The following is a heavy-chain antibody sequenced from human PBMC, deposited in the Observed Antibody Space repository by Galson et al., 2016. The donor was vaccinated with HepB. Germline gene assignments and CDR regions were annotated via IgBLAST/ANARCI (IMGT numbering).Heavy chain of an antibody. Sequence: SLRLSCAASGFTFNVYPMHWVRHAPGTRLGWVAGMSDGGGNENYADSVQERFTISRDNSNNTLYLHMNSLRDEDKAVYYCASSYYDFWTGYYTWGQGTLVTVSS. D-gene: IGHD3-3*01. J-gene: IGHJ5*02. V-gene: IGHV3-30-3*01. CDR3: ASSYYDFWTGYYT. CDR1: GFTFNVYP. CDR2: MSDGGGNE.